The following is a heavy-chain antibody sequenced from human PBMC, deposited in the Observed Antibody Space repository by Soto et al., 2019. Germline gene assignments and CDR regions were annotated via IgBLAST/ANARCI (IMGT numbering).Heavy chain of an antibody. CDR2: ISGNGEKT. CDR3: AKDPGYSHGHGLDV. J-gene: IGHJ6*02. D-gene: IGHD2-15*01. CDR1: GFTFSTYA. V-gene: IGHV3-23*01. Sequence: EVQLLESGGDLVQPGGSLRLSCAPSGFTFSTYAMNWVRQAPGKGLEWVSGISGNGEKTYYADSVKGRFTISRDNSKKMLYLHMNTLRAEDTAVSYCAKDPGYSHGHGLDVWGQGTTVTVSS.